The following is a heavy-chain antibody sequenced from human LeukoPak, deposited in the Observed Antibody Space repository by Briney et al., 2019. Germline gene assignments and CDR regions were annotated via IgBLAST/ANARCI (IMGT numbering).Heavy chain of an antibody. V-gene: IGHV4-4*07. CDR1: GGSFSSYY. J-gene: IGHJ3*02. Sequence: PSETLSLTCAVYGGSFSSYYWSWIRQPAGKGLEWIGRIYTSGSTNYNPSLKSRVTMSVDTSKNQFSLKLSSVTAADTAVYYCARDLEQLVTDAFDIWGQGTMVTVSS. CDR2: IYTSGST. CDR3: ARDLEQLVTDAFDI. D-gene: IGHD6-13*01.